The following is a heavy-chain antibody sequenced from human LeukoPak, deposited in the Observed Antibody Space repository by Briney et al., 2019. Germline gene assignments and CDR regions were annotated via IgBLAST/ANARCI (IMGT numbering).Heavy chain of an antibody. V-gene: IGHV3-53*01. CDR2: IYSGGST. CDR1: GFTVSSNY. CDR3: ARDPPYSSSWGLTLYGMDV. Sequence: GGSLRLSCAASGFTVSSNYMSWVRQAPGKGLEWVSVIYSGGSTYYADSVKGRFTISRDNSKNTLYLQMNSLRAEDTAVYYCARDPPYSSSWGLTLYGMDVWGQGTTVTVSS. J-gene: IGHJ6*02. D-gene: IGHD6-13*01.